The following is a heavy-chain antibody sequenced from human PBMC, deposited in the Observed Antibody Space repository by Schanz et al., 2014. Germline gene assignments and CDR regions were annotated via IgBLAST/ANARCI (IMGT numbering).Heavy chain of an antibody. V-gene: IGHV1-2*02. CDR3: ARARYGLDV. CDR2: INPNSGGT. CDR1: GGTFTSYA. J-gene: IGHJ6*02. Sequence: QVQLVQSGAEVRKPGSSVRVSCKASGGTFTSYAFSWVRQAPGQGLEWMGRINPNSGGTNYAQKFQGRVTMTRDTSISTVYMELTRLTFDDTAIYYCARARYGLDVWGQGTTVTVSS.